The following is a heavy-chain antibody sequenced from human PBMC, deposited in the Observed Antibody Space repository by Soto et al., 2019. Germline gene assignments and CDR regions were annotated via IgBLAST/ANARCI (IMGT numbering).Heavy chain of an antibody. D-gene: IGHD3-9*01. Sequence: GSLRLSCAAAGFMFISYGMSWVRQAPGKGLQWVATIHPSGGSTHYAESVRGRFTISRDNSRDTLYLQMNSLRAEDTAVYYCAKDPSTGPPDCWGQGALVTVSS. CDR2: IHPSGGST. CDR3: AKDPSTGPPDC. J-gene: IGHJ4*02. V-gene: IGHV3-23*01. CDR1: GFMFISYG.